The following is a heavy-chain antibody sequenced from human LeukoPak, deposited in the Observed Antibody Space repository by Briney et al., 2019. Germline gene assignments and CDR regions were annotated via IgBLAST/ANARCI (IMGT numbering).Heavy chain of an antibody. CDR3: ARDPKGPTYYYGSGRPYNWFDP. D-gene: IGHD3-10*01. CDR1: GFTFSSYA. CDR2: ISYDGSNK. J-gene: IGHJ5*02. Sequence: GGSLRLSCAASGFTFSSYAMHWVRQAPGKGLEWVAVISYDGSNKYYADSVKGRFTISRDNSKNTLYLQMNSLRAEDTAVYHCARDPKGPTYYYGSGRPYNWFDPWGQGTLVTVSS. V-gene: IGHV3-30-3*01.